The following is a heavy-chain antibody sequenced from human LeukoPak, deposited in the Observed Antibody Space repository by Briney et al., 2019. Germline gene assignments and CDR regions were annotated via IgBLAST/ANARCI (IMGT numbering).Heavy chain of an antibody. Sequence: SETLSLTCTVSGGSISSYYWSWIRQPPGKGLEWIGYIYYSGSTNYNPSLKSRVTTSVDTSKNQFSLKLSSVTAADTAVYYCARQPRSTDLYYGMDVWGQGTTVTVSS. J-gene: IGHJ6*02. D-gene: IGHD2-2*01. CDR1: GGSISSYY. CDR3: ARQPRSTDLYYGMDV. V-gene: IGHV4-59*08. CDR2: IYYSGST.